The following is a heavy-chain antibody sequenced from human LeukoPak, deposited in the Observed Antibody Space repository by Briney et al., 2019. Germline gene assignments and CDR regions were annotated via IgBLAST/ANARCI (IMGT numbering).Heavy chain of an antibody. V-gene: IGHV4-4*09. D-gene: IGHD5-12*01. Sequence: PSETLSLTCSVSGGSIGSYYWSWIRQPPGKGLEWLAFIYTDGSTNYNPSLKSRVTISVDTSSNQFSLKLSSVTAADTAVYFCAKTGNGYDPLYYYYYMDVWGKGTTVTVSS. CDR1: GGSIGSYY. CDR3: AKTGNGYDPLYYYYYMDV. J-gene: IGHJ6*03. CDR2: IYTDGST.